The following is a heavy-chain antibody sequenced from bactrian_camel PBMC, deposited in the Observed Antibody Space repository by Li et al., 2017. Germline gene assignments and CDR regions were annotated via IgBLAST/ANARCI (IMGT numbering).Heavy chain of an antibody. CDR2: ISGDGIT. J-gene: IGHJ4*01. V-gene: IGHV3S53*01. D-gene: IGHD5*01. CDR1: GDTAGPYC. CDR3: AARSRGPYPPCRATPADYGT. Sequence: VQLVESGGGSVQAGGSLTISCHLSGDTAGPYCMGWFRQAPGKEREGVASISGDGITGYAGFVEGRFTISQDNASGTLFLEMNSLKPEDTAIYFCAARSRGPYPPCRATPADYGTWGQGTQVTVS.